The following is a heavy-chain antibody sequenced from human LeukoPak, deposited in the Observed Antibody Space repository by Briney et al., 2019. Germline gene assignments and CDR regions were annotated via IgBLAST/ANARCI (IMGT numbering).Heavy chain of an antibody. CDR3: AKGQLGGYWLYDY. D-gene: IGHD3-9*01. Sequence: GGTLRLSCAASGFTFSSYGMSWVRQAPGKGLEWVSTISGSGGSTYYADSVKGRFTISRDNSRNTLYLQMNSLRAEDTVVYYCAKGQLGGYWLYDYWGQGTLVTVSS. CDR1: GFTFSSYG. V-gene: IGHV3-23*01. J-gene: IGHJ4*02. CDR2: ISGSGGST.